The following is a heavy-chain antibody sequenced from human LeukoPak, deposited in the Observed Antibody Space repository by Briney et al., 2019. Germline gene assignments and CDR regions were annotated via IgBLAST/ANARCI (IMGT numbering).Heavy chain of an antibody. D-gene: IGHD6-13*01. CDR3: ARARVRRDSSSWYDES. Sequence: SETLSLTCTVSGGSISSYYWSWIRHPAGKGLEWIGRIYTSGSTNYNPSLRSRVTMSVDTSKNQFSLKLSSVTAADTAVYYCARARVRRDSSSWYDESWGQGTLVTVSS. CDR1: GGSISSYY. J-gene: IGHJ5*02. V-gene: IGHV4-4*07. CDR2: IYTSGST.